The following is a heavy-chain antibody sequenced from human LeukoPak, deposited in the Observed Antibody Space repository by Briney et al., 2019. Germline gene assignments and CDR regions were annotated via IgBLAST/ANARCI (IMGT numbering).Heavy chain of an antibody. Sequence: GGSLRLSCAASGFTFSSYAMSWVRQAPGKGLEWVSAITGSGGRTYYADSVKGRFTISRDDSKNTLYLQMNSLRAEDTAIYYCARAQWRTYSYYYMDVWGKGTTVTVSS. D-gene: IGHD6-19*01. J-gene: IGHJ6*03. CDR3: ARAQWRTYSYYYMDV. V-gene: IGHV3-23*01. CDR1: GFTFSSYA. CDR2: ITGSGGRT.